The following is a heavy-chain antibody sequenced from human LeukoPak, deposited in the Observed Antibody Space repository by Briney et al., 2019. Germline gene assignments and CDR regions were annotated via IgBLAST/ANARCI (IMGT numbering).Heavy chain of an antibody. J-gene: IGHJ4*02. CDR3: AKAGNHWLVRSDD. V-gene: IGHV3-23*01. CDR2: ISGRGGST. D-gene: IGHD6-19*01. CDR1: GFTFSSYA. Sequence: GGSLRLSCAASGFTFSSYAMSWVRQAPGKGLEWVSAISGRGGSTYYADSVKGRFTIARDNSKNTLYLQMNSLRTEDTAVNYCAKAGNHWLVRSDDCGQGTLVTVSS.